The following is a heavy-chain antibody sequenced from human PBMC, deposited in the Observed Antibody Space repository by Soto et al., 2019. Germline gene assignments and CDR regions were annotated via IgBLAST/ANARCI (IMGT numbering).Heavy chain of an antibody. V-gene: IGHV3-21*01. CDR1: GFTFSRNT. D-gene: IGHD3-3*02. CDR3: VKDEGIEAMDV. J-gene: IGHJ6*02. Sequence: GGSLRLSCVTSGFTFSRNTMNWVRQAPGKGLEWVASITSSGSYVYYADSVKGRFSASRDNAKNSLSLQMDSLRPDDAAIYFCVKDEGIEAMDVWGQGTTVTVSS. CDR2: ITSSGSYV.